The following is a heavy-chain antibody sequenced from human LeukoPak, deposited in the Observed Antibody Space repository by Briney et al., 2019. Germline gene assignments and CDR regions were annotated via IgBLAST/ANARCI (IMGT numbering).Heavy chain of an antibody. D-gene: IGHD1-1*01. Sequence: PGGSLRLSCAASGFTFSSYAMHWVRQAPGKGLEWVAVISYDGSNKYYADSVKGRFTISRDNSKNTLYLQMNSLRAEDTAVYYCAKDTPNAGLRPDAFDIWGQGTMVTVSS. J-gene: IGHJ3*02. CDR3: AKDTPNAGLRPDAFDI. CDR1: GFTFSSYA. V-gene: IGHV3-30-3*01. CDR2: ISYDGSNK.